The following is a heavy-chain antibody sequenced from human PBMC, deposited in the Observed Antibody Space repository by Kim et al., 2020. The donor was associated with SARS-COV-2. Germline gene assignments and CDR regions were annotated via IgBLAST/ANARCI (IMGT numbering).Heavy chain of an antibody. D-gene: IGHD3-3*01. Sequence: YADSVKGRFTISRDNSKNTLYLQMNSLRAEDTAVYYCAKGELLEWLPFDYWGQGTLVTVSS. V-gene: IGHV3-23*01. CDR3: AKGELLEWLPFDY. J-gene: IGHJ4*02.